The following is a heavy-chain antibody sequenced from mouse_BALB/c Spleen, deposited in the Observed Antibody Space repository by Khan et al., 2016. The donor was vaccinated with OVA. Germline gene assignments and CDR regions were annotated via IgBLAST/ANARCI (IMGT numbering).Heavy chain of an antibody. Sequence: QVQLQQSGPELVRPGVSVKISCKGSGYTFTDYAMYWVKQSHAKSLEWLGLISTYSGSTNYNQTFKGKVTMTVDTSSSAAYMELARLTSEDSAIYYGARPAYDGYYDYWGQGTALTVSS. D-gene: IGHD2-3*01. CDR1: GYTFTDYA. V-gene: IGHV1S137*01. CDR2: ISTYSGST. CDR3: ARPAYDGYYDY. J-gene: IGHJ2*01.